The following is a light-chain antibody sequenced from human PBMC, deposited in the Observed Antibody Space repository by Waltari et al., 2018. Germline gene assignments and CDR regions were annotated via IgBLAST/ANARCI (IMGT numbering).Light chain of an antibody. V-gene: IGLV7-46*01. CDR2: DAS. J-gene: IGLJ2*01. Sequence: QAVVTQEPSLTVSPGGTVPLTCGSSIGAVPNRHYPYWLQQKPGQAPRILIYDASNKHSWTPARFSGSLLGGIAALTLSGAQPEDEAEYYCLLSYSGTVIFGGGAKLTVL. CDR3: LLSYSGTVI. CDR1: IGAVPNRHY.